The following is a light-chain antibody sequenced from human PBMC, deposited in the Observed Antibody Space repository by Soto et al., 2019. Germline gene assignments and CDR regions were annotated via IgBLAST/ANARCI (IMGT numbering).Light chain of an antibody. J-gene: IGKJ1*01. Sequence: DIQMTQSPSTLSASVGDRVTITCRASQSISSWLAWYQQKPGKAPKLLIYDASSLGSGVPSRFSGSGSGTEFTLTISSLQPADFATYYCQQYNSYWTFGQGTKVDIK. CDR3: QQYNSYWT. CDR2: DAS. CDR1: QSISSW. V-gene: IGKV1-5*01.